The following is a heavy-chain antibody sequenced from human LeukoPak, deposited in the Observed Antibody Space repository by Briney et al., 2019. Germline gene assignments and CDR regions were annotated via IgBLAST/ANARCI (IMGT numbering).Heavy chain of an antibody. V-gene: IGHV3-53*01. CDR2: IYSGGST. CDR1: GFTVSSNH. D-gene: IGHD5-24*01. J-gene: IGHJ4*02. Sequence: PGGSLRLSCAGSGFTVSSNHMSWVRQAPGKGLEWVSIIYSGGSTYYADSVKGRFTISRDNSENTLYLQMNSLRGDDTAVYYCARVGSYKFDYWGQGTLVTVSS. CDR3: ARVGSYKFDY.